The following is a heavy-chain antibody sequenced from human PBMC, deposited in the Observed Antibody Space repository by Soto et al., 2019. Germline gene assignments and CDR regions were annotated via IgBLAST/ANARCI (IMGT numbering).Heavy chain of an antibody. Sequence: GGSLRLSCAGSGFSFVNYYMGWLRQAPGKGLDWVANIKQDGSERYYAHSVQGRFTISRDNAENSVSLQMSALRAEDTALYYCARAHYYAGSFDILRPGTMVTFSS. CDR1: GFSFVNYY. CDR3: ARAHYYAGSFDI. CDR2: IKQDGSER. D-gene: IGHD3-10*01. V-gene: IGHV3-7*04. J-gene: IGHJ3*02.